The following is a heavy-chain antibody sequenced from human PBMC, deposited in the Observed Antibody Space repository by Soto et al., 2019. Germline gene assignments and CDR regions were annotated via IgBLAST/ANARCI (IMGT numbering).Heavy chain of an antibody. V-gene: IGHV1-69*08. CDR3: AGDPDSHYNDSHASSYP. CDR2: IIPIIGII. Sequence: QVQLVQSGAEVKKPGSSVKVSCKASRGTFSTYTITWVRQAPGQGLVWMGRIIPIIGIINYAQKFQGRVTISADKFTGTAYMELTGLRSDATAVYYCAGDPDSHYNDSHASSYPWGQGTLVTVSS. D-gene: IGHD4-4*01. J-gene: IGHJ4*02. CDR1: RGTFSTYT.